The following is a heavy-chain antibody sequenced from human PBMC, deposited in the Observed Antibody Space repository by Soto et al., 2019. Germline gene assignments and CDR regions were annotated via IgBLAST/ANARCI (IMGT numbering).Heavy chain of an antibody. CDR2: VYGTGST. CDR3: ASARATIATAAIFEG. V-gene: IGHV4-4*02. J-gene: IGHJ1*01. D-gene: IGHD6-13*01. CDR1: GGSISTSNW. Sequence: HVQLQESGPGLVKPSGTLSLTCAVSGGSISTSNWCSWVRQPPGKGLGWIGEVYGTGSTNYYPSLESRVIVSVEKSKTLVSVKLTSVTAAATAVYYCASARATIATAAIFEGWGAGTLVTCSS.